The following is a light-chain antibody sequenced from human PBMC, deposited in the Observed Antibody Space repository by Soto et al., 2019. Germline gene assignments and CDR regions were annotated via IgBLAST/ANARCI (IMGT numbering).Light chain of an antibody. Sequence: AIRMTQSPSSLSASTGDRVTITCRASQGISSYLAWYQQKPGKAPKLLIYAASTLQSGVPSRFSGSGSGTDFTLTINNLQPEDFATYYCQQTNRYPITFGQGTRLEIK. CDR2: AAS. CDR1: QGISSY. J-gene: IGKJ5*01. CDR3: QQTNRYPIT. V-gene: IGKV1-8*01.